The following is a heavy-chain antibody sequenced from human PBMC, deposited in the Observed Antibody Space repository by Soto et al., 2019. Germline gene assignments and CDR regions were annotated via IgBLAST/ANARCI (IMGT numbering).Heavy chain of an antibody. Sequence: QVQLVQSGAEVKKPGASVKVSCKASGYTFTSYYMHWVRQAPGQGLEWMGIINPSGGSTSYAQKCLGTVIXNRDRSTSTVYMEMSSLRSEDTAVYYCNSGYDIDYWGQGNLVTVSS. J-gene: IGHJ4*02. CDR2: INPSGGST. V-gene: IGHV1-46*01. CDR1: GYTFTSYY. CDR3: NSGYDIDY. D-gene: IGHD5-12*01.